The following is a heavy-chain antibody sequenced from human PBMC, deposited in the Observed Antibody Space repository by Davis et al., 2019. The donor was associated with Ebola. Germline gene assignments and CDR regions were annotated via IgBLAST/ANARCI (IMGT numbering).Heavy chain of an antibody. Sequence: SETLSLTCTVSGGSISSYYWSWIRQPPGKGLEWIGYIYYSGSTIYNPSLKSRVTISVDTSKKQFSLKLSSVTAADTAVYYCAREGYSSAWPSFFDYWGQGTLVTVSS. CDR3: AREGYSSAWPSFFDY. J-gene: IGHJ4*02. CDR2: IYYSGST. D-gene: IGHD6-19*01. V-gene: IGHV4-59*01. CDR1: GGSISSYY.